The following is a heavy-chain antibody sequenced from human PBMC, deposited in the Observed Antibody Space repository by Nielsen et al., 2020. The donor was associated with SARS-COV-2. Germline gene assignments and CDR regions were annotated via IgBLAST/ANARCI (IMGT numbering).Heavy chain of an antibody. V-gene: IGHV3-23*01. CDR1: GFTFSSYA. CDR2: ISGSGGST. CDR3: AKDARRVRYSSGWYEAREFNY. J-gene: IGHJ4*02. Sequence: GALRLSCAASGFTFSSYAMSWVRQAPGKGLEWVSAISGSGGSTYYADSVKGRFTISRDNSKNTLYLQMNSLRAEDTAVYYCAKDARRVRYSSGWYEAREFNYWGQGTLVTVST. D-gene: IGHD6-19*01.